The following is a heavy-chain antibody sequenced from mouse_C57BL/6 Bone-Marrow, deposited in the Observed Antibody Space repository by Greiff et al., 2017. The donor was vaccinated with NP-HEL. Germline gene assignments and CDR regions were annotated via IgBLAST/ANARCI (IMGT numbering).Heavy chain of an antibody. CDR3: ASLFITTVVATDY. J-gene: IGHJ2*01. D-gene: IGHD1-1*01. CDR2: ISSGGSYT. V-gene: IGHV5-6*01. Sequence: EVKLVESGGDLVKPGGSLKLSCAASGFTFSSYGMSWVRQTPDKRLEWVATISSGGSYTYYPDSVKGRFTISRDNAKNTLYLQMSSLKSEDTAMYYCASLFITTVVATDYWGQGTTLTVSS. CDR1: GFTFSSYG.